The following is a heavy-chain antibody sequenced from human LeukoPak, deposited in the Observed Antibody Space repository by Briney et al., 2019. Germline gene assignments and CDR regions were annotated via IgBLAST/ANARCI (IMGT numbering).Heavy chain of an antibody. D-gene: IGHD6-6*01. CDR2: IYYSGST. J-gene: IGHJ4*02. V-gene: IGHV4-59*01. Sequence: SETLSLTCTVSGGSISSYYWSWIRQPPGKGLEWIGYIYYSGSTNYNPPLKSRVTISVDTSKNQFSLKLSSVTAADTAVYYCARAIYSSSSGDFDYWGQGTLVTVSS. CDR1: GGSISSYY. CDR3: ARAIYSSSSGDFDY.